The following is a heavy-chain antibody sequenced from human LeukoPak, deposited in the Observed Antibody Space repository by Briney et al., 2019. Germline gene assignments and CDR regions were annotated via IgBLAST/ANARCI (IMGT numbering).Heavy chain of an antibody. CDR2: IYYSGNT. CDR3: ARAGSGYYVLDH. D-gene: IGHD5-12*01. Sequence: SETLSLTCTVSGGSIRSYYWSWIRQPPGKGLEWIGYIYYSGNTDSNPSLKSRVTISVDTSKNQFSLNPRSVTAADTAVYYCARAGSGYYVLDHWGQGTLVTVSS. J-gene: IGHJ4*02. V-gene: IGHV4-59*01. CDR1: GGSIRSYY.